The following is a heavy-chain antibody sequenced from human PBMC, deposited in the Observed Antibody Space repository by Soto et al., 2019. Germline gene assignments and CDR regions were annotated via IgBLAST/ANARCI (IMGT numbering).Heavy chain of an antibody. Sequence: SLRLSCAASGFTFSSYEMNWVRQAPGKGLEWVSYISSSGSTIYYADSVKGRFTISRDNAKNSLYLQMNSLRAEDTAVYYCARRYCSSTSCLLDYWGQGTLVTVSS. J-gene: IGHJ4*02. CDR3: ARRYCSSTSCLLDY. CDR1: GFTFSSYE. CDR2: ISSSGSTI. D-gene: IGHD2-2*01. V-gene: IGHV3-48*03.